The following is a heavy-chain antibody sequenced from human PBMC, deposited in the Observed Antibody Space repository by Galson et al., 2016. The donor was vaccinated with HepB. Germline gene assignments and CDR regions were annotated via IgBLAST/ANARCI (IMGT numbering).Heavy chain of an antibody. CDR1: GDSLTSGSYS. D-gene: IGHD3-3*01. CDR2: VLKSGAT. Sequence: TLSLTCAVSGDSLTSGSYSWSWIRQPPGKGLEWIGHVLKSGATYYNPSLKSRVTISLDRSRSHFSLRLSSVTAADTAMYFCTRGPSLVRAYGESISYFYNGGQGTPVTVSS. V-gene: IGHV4-30-2*01. J-gene: IGHJ4*02. CDR3: TRGPSLVRAYGESISYFYN.